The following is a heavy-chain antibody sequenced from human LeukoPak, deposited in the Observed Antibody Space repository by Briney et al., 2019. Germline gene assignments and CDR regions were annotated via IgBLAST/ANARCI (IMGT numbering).Heavy chain of an antibody. CDR3: ARPEVVVDGNAFDI. CDR2: IWYDGSNK. D-gene: IGHD3-22*01. V-gene: IGHV3-33*01. Sequence: GGSLRLSCAASGFTFSSYGMHWVRQAPGKGLEWVAVIWYDGSNKYYADSVKGRFTISRDNSKNTLYLQMNSLRAGDTAVYYCARPEVVVDGNAFDIWGQGTMVTVSS. J-gene: IGHJ3*02. CDR1: GFTFSSYG.